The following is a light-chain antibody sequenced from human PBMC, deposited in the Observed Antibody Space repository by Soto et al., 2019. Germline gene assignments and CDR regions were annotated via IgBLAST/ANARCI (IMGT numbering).Light chain of an antibody. CDR2: GAS. V-gene: IGKV3-15*01. J-gene: IGKJ4*01. CDR1: QSVNSN. CDR3: QQYNNWPLT. Sequence: EKVMTQSPATLSVSPGERATLSCRASQSVNSNLAWYQQKPGQAPRLLIYGASTRATGIPARFSGSGSGTEFTLTINSPQSEDFAVYYCQQYNNWPLTFGGGTKVEIK.